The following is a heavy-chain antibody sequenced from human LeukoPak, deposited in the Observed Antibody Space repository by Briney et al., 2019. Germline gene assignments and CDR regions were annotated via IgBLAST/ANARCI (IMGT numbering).Heavy chain of an antibody. D-gene: IGHD5-12*01. V-gene: IGHV4-39*01. CDR3: ARGRWLRLIDY. CDR2: IYYSGNT. Sequence: SETLSLTCTVSGGSISNSIYYWGWLRQPPGKGLEWIGSIYYSGNTYYNPSLKSRVTISVDTSKNQFSLKLSSVTAADTAVYYCARGRWLRLIDYWGQGTLVTVSS. J-gene: IGHJ4*02. CDR1: GGSISNSIYY.